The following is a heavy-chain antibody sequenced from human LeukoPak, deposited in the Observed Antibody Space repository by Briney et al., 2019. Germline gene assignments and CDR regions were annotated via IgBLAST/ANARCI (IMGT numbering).Heavy chain of an antibody. CDR1: GYTFTSYD. CDR2: MNPNSGNT. CDR3: ARGRNYYDSSGYYYYYYMDV. J-gene: IGHJ6*03. D-gene: IGHD3-22*01. Sequence: ASVKVSCKASGYTFTSYDINWVRQATGQGLEWMGWMNPNSGNTGYAQKFQGRVTITRNTSISTAYMELSSLRSEDTAVYYCARGRNYYDSSGYYYYYYMDVWGKGTTVTVSS. V-gene: IGHV1-8*03.